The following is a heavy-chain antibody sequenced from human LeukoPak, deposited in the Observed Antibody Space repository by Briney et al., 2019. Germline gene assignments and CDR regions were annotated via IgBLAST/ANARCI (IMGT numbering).Heavy chain of an antibody. Sequence: ASVKASCKASGYTFTGYYMHWVRQAPGQGLEWMGWINPNSGGTNYAQKFQGRVTMTRDTSISTAYMELSRLRSDDTAVYYCARTSRDSSSWYGGGNLDYWGQGTLVTVSS. V-gene: IGHV1-2*02. CDR1: GYTFTGYY. D-gene: IGHD6-13*01. CDR2: INPNSGGT. J-gene: IGHJ4*02. CDR3: ARTSRDSSSWYGGGNLDY.